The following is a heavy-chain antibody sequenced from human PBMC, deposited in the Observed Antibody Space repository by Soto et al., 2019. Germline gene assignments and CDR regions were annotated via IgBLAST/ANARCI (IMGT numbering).Heavy chain of an antibody. D-gene: IGHD4-17*01. CDR3: ARSPEATVTAFDY. V-gene: IGHV4-31*03. J-gene: IGHJ4*02. CDR2: IYYSGST. Sequence: QVQLQESGPGLVKPSQTLSLTCTVSGGSISSGGYYWSWIRQHPGKGLEWIGYIYYSGSTYYNPSLKRRVTLAVDTSKNQFPLKLSSVTAADTAVYYCARSPEATVTAFDYWGQGTLVTVSS. CDR1: GGSISSGGYY.